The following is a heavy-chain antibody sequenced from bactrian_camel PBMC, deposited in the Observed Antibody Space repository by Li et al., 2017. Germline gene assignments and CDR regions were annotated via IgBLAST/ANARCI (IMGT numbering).Heavy chain of an antibody. CDR1: GLTFSKTD. Sequence: DVQLVESGGGLVQPGGSLRLSCVASGLTFSKTDMAWVRQAPGKGLEWVSTLSNDAENSYYPDSVKGRVTISRDNAKNTVYLQANSLKAEDTALYYCAIQSYYSSYGPSWNEFGLWGQGTQVTVS. V-gene: IGHV3S40*01. D-gene: IGHD2*01. J-gene: IGHJ4*01. CDR3: AIQSYYSSYGPSWNEFGL. CDR2: LSNDAENS.